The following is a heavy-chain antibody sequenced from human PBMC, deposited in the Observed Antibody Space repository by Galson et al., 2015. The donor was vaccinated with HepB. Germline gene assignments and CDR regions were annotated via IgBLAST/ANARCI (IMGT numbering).Heavy chain of an antibody. J-gene: IGHJ4*02. Sequence: SLRLSCAASGFTFSSYSMNWVRQAPGKGLEWVSSISSSSSYIYYADSVKGRFTISRDNAKNSLYLQMNSLRAEDTAVYYCARTRGYSYGPDYWGQGTLVTVSS. CDR1: GFTFSSYS. CDR3: ARTRGYSYGPDY. D-gene: IGHD5-18*01. CDR2: ISSSSSYI. V-gene: IGHV3-21*01.